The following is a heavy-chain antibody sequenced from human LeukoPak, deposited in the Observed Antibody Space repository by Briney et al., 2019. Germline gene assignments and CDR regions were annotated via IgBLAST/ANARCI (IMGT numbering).Heavy chain of an antibody. D-gene: IGHD2-2*02. Sequence: KTSETLSLTCTVSGGSISSGSYYWSWIRQPAGKGLEWIGRIYTSGSTNYNPSLKSRVTISVDTSKNQFSLKLSSVTAADTAVYYCARDIRGQLDYWGQGTLVTVSS. CDR2: IYTSGST. J-gene: IGHJ4*02. CDR3: ARDIRGQLDY. V-gene: IGHV4-61*02. CDR1: GGSISSGSYY.